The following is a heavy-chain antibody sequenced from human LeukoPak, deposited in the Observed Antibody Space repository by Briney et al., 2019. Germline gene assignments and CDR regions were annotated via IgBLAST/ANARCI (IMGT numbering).Heavy chain of an antibody. CDR2: ISGYNGYT. CDR1: GYTFTSYG. CDR3: ARDRGRYDSSGYYPPLFDY. J-gene: IGHJ4*02. V-gene: IGHV1-18*01. Sequence: GASVKVSCKASGYTFTSYGISWVRQAPGQGLEWMGWISGYNGYTHYAQNLQGRVTMTTDTSTNTAYMELRSLRSDDTAMYYCARDRGRYDSSGYYPPLFDYWGQGTLVTVSS. D-gene: IGHD3-22*01.